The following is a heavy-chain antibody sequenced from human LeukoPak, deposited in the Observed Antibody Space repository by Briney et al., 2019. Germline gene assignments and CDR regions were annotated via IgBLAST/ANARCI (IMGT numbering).Heavy chain of an antibody. CDR1: GGSITTNDFD. CDR3: ARFKGGTGFDY. J-gene: IGHJ4*02. D-gene: IGHD1-26*01. CDR2: ISSSGKA. Sequence: SETLSLTCAVSGGSITTNDFDWAWIRQPPGQGFEWIATISSSGKAYYYPSLMSRVTISVDTSKNQFSLDVTSVTAADTGLFYCARFKGGTGFDYWGRGILVIVS. V-gene: IGHV4-39*01.